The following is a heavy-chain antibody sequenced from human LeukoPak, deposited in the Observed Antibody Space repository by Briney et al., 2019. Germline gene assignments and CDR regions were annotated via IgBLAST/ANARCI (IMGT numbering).Heavy chain of an antibody. CDR3: ATSYDMGWLIGY. CDR1: GFTFGDTW. CDR2: IKQDGSEK. Sequence: GGSLRLSCAASGFTFGDTWMNWVRQVPGQGLEWVANIKQDGSEKFYVASVKGRFTISRDNGKSSLYLQMNSLRAEDSALYYCATSYDMGWLIGYWGQGTLVTVSS. V-gene: IGHV3-7*03. J-gene: IGHJ4*02. D-gene: IGHD3/OR15-3a*01.